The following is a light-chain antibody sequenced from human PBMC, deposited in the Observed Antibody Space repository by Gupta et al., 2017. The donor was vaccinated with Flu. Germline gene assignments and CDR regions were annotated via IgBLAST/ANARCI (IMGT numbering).Light chain of an antibody. J-gene: IGKJ2*01. Sequence: PGERATLSCRASQSVSSSYLAWYQQKPGQAPRLLIYGASSRATGIPDRFSGSGSGTDFTLTISRLEPEDFAVYYCQQYGSSPPATFGQGTKLEIK. CDR3: QQYGSSPPAT. CDR1: QSVSSSY. V-gene: IGKV3-20*01. CDR2: GAS.